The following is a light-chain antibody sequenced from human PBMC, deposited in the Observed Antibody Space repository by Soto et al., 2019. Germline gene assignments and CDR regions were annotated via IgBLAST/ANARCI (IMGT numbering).Light chain of an antibody. V-gene: IGLV3-21*02. J-gene: IGLJ3*02. Sequence: SYVLTQSPSVSVAPGQTARISCGGNNIGDKNAHWYQQKPGQAPVLVVYDDRDRPSGIPERFSGSNSGDTATLTISRVEAGDEADYFCQVWDIDSDHWVFGGGTKVTVL. CDR1: NIGDKN. CDR3: QVWDIDSDHWV. CDR2: DDR.